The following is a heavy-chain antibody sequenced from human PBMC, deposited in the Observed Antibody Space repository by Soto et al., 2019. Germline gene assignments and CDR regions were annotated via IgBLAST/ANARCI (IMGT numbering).Heavy chain of an antibody. V-gene: IGHV3-33*01. J-gene: IGHJ4*02. D-gene: IGHD5-18*01. Sequence: QVQLVESGGGVVKPGTSLRLSCATSGFTFSDDAMHWVRQAPGKGLEWVAVIWYDGSKKHYADFVKGRFTISRDNANDTLYLQMSILTADDTAVYWCAREGRHTGMFSGLDYWGQGTLVTVSS. CDR3: AREGRHTGMFSGLDY. CDR2: IWYDGSKK. CDR1: GFTFSDDA.